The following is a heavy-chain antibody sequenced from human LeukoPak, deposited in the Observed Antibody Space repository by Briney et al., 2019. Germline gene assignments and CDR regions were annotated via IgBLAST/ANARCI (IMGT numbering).Heavy chain of an antibody. Sequence: GESLKISCKGSGYSFTSYWIGWVRQMPGKGLEWMGIIYPGDSDTRYSPSFQGQVTISADKSISTAYLQWSSLKASDTAMYYCARLGGYDTPYYYYYYMDVWGKGTTVTISS. D-gene: IGHD5-12*01. V-gene: IGHV5-51*01. CDR2: IYPGDSDT. J-gene: IGHJ6*03. CDR1: GYSFTSYW. CDR3: ARLGGYDTPYYYYYYMDV.